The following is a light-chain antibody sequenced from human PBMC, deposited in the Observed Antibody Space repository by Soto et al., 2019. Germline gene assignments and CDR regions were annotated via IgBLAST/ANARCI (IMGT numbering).Light chain of an antibody. J-gene: IGKJ5*01. CDR3: QQYVSSLIT. Sequence: EIVLTQSPGTLSLSPGERATLSCRASQSVSSSYLAWYQQKPGQAPRLLIYGASSRATGIPDRFSGSGSGTDFTLTISRLEPEEFAVYYCQQYVSSLITCGQGTRLEIK. CDR2: GAS. CDR1: QSVSSSY. V-gene: IGKV3-20*01.